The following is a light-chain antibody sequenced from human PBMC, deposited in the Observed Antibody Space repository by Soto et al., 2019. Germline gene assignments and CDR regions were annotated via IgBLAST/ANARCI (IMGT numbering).Light chain of an antibody. Sequence: QPVLTQSSSASASLGSSVKFTCTLSSGHSSYIIAWHQQQPGKAPRYLMKLEGSGSYNKGSGVPDRFSGSSSGADRYLTISNLQFEDEADYYCETWDSNSWVFGGGTKGPS. V-gene: IGLV4-60*02. CDR3: ETWDSNSWV. CDR1: SGHSSYI. CDR2: LEGSGSY. J-gene: IGLJ3*02.